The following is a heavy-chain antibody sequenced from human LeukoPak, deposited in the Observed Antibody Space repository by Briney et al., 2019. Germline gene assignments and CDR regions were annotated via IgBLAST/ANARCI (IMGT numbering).Heavy chain of an antibody. CDR3: ARSVTLWFGELSPTLNWFDP. D-gene: IGHD3-10*01. J-gene: IGHJ5*02. V-gene: IGHV1-24*01. CDR2: FDPEDGET. CDR1: GYTLTELS. Sequence: GASVKVSCKVSGYTLTELSMHWVRQAPGKGLEWMGGFDPEDGETIYAQKFQGRVTMTRDTSISTAYMELSRLRSDDTAVYYCARSVTLWFGELSPTLNWFDPWGQGTLVTVSS.